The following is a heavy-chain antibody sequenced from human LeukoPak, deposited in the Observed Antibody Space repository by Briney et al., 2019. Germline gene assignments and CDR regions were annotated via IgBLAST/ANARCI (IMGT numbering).Heavy chain of an antibody. CDR2: IYTSGST. CDR1: GGSISSGSYY. V-gene: IGHV4-61*02. CDR3: ARGYGDYPWFDP. D-gene: IGHD4-17*01. J-gene: IGHJ5*02. Sequence: PSQTLSLTCTVSGGSISSGSYYWSWIRQPAGKGLEWIGRIYTSGSTNYNPSLKSRVTISVDTSKNQFSLKLSSVTAADTAVYYCARGYGDYPWFDPWGQGTLVTVSS.